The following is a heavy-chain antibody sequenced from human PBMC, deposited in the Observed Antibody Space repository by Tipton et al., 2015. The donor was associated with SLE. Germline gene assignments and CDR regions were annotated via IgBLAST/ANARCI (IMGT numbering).Heavy chain of an antibody. CDR2: IYYSGST. D-gene: IGHD3-10*01. J-gene: IGHJ4*02. CDR1: GGSISSSSYY. V-gene: IGHV4-39*07. CDR3: ARDLGLWFGEGGY. Sequence: TLSLTCTVSGGSISSSSYYWGWIRQPPGKGLEWIGSIYYSGSTYYNPSLKSQVTISVDTSKNQFSLKLSSVTAADTAVYYCARDLGLWFGEGGYWGQGTLVTVSS.